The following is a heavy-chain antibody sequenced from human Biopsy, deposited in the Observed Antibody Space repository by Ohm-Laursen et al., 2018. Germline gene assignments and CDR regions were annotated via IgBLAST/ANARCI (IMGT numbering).Heavy chain of an antibody. J-gene: IGHJ3*02. D-gene: IGHD3-10*01. Sequence: SLRLSCSASGFIFSRYAMHWVRQAPGKGLEWVAFIWYDGFNRYYADSVKGRFTISRDNSKNTLDLQMNSLRAEDTAVYYCATSTMVRSSGHAFDIWGQGTVVTVS. CDR3: ATSTMVRSSGHAFDI. CDR1: GFIFSRYA. V-gene: IGHV3-33*01. CDR2: IWYDGFNR.